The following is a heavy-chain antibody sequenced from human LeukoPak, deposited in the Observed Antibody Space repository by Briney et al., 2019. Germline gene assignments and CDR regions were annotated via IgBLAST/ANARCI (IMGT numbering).Heavy chain of an antibody. CDR1: GGSISSSSYY. D-gene: IGHD2-15*01. J-gene: IGHJ4*02. CDR3: ARQSVVVVAATEAWFDY. Sequence: SETLSLTCTVSGGSISSSSYYWGWIRQPPGKGLEWIGSIYYSRSTYYNPSLKSRVTISVDTSKNQFSLKLSSVTAADTAVYYCARQSVVVVAATEAWFDYWGQGTLVTVSS. CDR2: IYYSRST. V-gene: IGHV4-39*01.